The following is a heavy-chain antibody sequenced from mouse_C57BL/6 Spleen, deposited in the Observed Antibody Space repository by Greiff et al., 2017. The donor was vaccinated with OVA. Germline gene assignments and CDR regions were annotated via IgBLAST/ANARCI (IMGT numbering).Heavy chain of an antibody. CDR3: ARGGYDYDAGYVEV. D-gene: IGHD2-4*01. CDR2: ISYDGSN. V-gene: IGHV3-6*01. CDR1: GYSITSGYY. J-gene: IGHJ1*03. Sequence: EVKLMESGPGLVKPSQSLSLTCSVTGYSITSGYYWNWIRQFPGNKLEWMGYISYDGSNNYNPSLKNRISITRDTSKNQFFLKWKSVTTEDTATDYCARGGYDYDAGYVEVWGTGTTVTVSS.